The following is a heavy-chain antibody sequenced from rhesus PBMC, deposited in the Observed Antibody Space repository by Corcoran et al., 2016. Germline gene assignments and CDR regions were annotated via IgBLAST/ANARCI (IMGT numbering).Heavy chain of an antibody. D-gene: IGHD5-12*01. Sequence: QGQLQGSGPGLGQPPETLSLTCAVSVYSIPSGYGWGWIRQPPGKGLEWIGKIYGGSGSTYYNPSLKSRVTVSIDTSKNEFSLKLSSVTAADTAVYYCARAVDTHFDYWGQGGLVTVSS. V-gene: IGHV4-127*01. CDR2: IYGGSGST. J-gene: IGHJ4*01. CDR3: ARAVDTHFDY. CDR1: VYSIPSGYG.